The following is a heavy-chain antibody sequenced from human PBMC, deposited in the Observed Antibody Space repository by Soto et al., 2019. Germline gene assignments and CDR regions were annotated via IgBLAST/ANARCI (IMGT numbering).Heavy chain of an antibody. Sequence: PXVSLTLSFAASGFTFSSYCRHWVRQAPGKGLEWVAVILYDGSKKYYADSVKGRFTISRDNSKNTLYLQMSSLRAEDTALYFCVKDGSSGWPYFDDMDVWGQGTTVTVSS. D-gene: IGHD6-19*01. J-gene: IGHJ6*02. V-gene: IGHV3-30*18. CDR2: ILYDGSKK. CDR1: GFTFSSYC. CDR3: VKDGSSGWPYFDDMDV.